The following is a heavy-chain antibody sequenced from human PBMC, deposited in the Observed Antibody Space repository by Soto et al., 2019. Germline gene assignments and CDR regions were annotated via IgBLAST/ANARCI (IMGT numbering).Heavy chain of an antibody. CDR2: IYYSGST. J-gene: IGHJ4*02. V-gene: IGHV4-59*08. Sequence: SVTLSLTWTVSGGSIRNHYWIWIRQPPGKGLEWIGYIYYSGSTNYNPSLKSRVTISVDTSKNQFSLKLSSVTAADTAVYYCARHHDSWGQGTLVTVSS. CDR3: ARHHDS. CDR1: GGSIRNHY.